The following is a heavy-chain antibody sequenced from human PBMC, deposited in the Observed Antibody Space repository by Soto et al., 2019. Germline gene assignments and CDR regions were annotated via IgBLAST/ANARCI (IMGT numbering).Heavy chain of an antibody. CDR2: LSSDGSNK. CDR1: GFTFSDYS. J-gene: IGHJ5*02. D-gene: IGHD4-4*01. CDR3: ARYRASNNYLDP. Sequence: GGSLRLSCAASGFTFSDYSMPWVRRAPGKGLEWVAVLSSDGSNKYYADSARGRFTISRDNSENMFYLQMNTLRAADTALYYCARYRASNNYLDPWGQGTLVTVSS. V-gene: IGHV3-30-3*01.